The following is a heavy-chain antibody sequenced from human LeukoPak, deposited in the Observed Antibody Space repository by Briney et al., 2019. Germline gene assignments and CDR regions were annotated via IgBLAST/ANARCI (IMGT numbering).Heavy chain of an antibody. Sequence: PGGSLRLSCEASGFTFSAYAMTWVRQAPGKGLEWVSSIGSDNKPHYSESVKGRFAISRDNSKNTLYLQMNSLRPEDTAVYYCAKGLNSNWVGWFDPWGQGTLVTVSS. D-gene: IGHD4-11*01. J-gene: IGHJ5*02. V-gene: IGHV3-23*05. CDR2: IGSDNKP. CDR1: GFTFSAYA. CDR3: AKGLNSNWVGWFDP.